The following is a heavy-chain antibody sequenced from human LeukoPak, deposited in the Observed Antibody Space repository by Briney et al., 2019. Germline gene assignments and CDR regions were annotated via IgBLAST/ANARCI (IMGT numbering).Heavy chain of an antibody. CDR3: ARLVAVAGTTLDV. CDR1: GGSISSSSYY. CDR2: IYYSGST. D-gene: IGHD6-19*01. V-gene: IGHV4-39*01. J-gene: IGHJ6*02. Sequence: SETLSLTCTVSGGSISSSSYYWGWIRQPPGKGLEWIGSIYYSGSTYYNPSLKSRVTISVDTSKNQFSLKLSSVTAADTAVYYCARLVAVAGTTLDVWGQGTTDTVSS.